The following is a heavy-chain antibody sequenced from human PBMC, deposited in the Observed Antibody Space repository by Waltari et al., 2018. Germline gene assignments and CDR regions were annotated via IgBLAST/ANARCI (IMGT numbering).Heavy chain of an antibody. Sequence: QVQLVQSGAEVKKPGASVKVSCKASAYRFPNNGVSWVRQAPGQGLEWVGWVIGDNGNTKYAQKLQGRVTLTTDTSTCTADMELRSLRSDDAAVYYCAGSTSPLGYYYYGMDVWGQGTTVTVSS. J-gene: IGHJ6*02. CDR1: AYRFPNNG. CDR2: VIGDNGNT. CDR3: AGSTSPLGYYYYGMDV. V-gene: IGHV1-18*04. D-gene: IGHD1-26*01.